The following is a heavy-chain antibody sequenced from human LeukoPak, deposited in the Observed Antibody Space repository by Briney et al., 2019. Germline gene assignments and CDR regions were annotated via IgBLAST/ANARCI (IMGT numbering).Heavy chain of an antibody. Sequence: GASVKVSCKASGYIFTTYFMHWLRQAPGQGPEWMGIINPRGGSTDYAQKFQGRVTMTRDTSTSTVYMELSSLRSEDTAVYYCARGNVLLWFGELLPNWFDPWGQGTLVTVSS. CDR2: INPRGGST. V-gene: IGHV1-46*01. CDR3: ARGNVLLWFGELLPNWFDP. CDR1: GYIFTTYF. J-gene: IGHJ5*02. D-gene: IGHD3-10*01.